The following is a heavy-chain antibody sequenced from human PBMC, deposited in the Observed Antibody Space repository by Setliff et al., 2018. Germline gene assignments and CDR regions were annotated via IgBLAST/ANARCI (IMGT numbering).Heavy chain of an antibody. Sequence: AGGSLRLSCAASGVTVSAYDMSWVRQAPGKGLEWVSLLDNDGSTYYSDSVKGRFTISRGTSKNTLYLQMNSLRAEDTALYFCAKQKNTGYGQPVDSWGQGVQVTVSS. J-gene: IGHJ4*02. V-gene: IGHV3-53*01. CDR1: GVTVSAYD. CDR3: AKQKNTGYGQPVDS. D-gene: IGHD5-12*01. CDR2: LDNDGST.